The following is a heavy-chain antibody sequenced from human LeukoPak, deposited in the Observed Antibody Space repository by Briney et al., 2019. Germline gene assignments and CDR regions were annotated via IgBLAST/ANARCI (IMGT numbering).Heavy chain of an antibody. CDR3: ARAAPSSGWTDAFDI. V-gene: IGHV3-21*01. CDR2: ISSSSSYI. Sequence: GGSLRLSCAASGFTFSSYSMNWVRQAPGKGLEWVSSISSSSSYIYYADSVKGRFTISRDNAKNSLYLQVNSLRAEDTAVYYCARAAPSSGWTDAFDIWGQGTMVTVSS. CDR1: GFTFSSYS. D-gene: IGHD6-19*01. J-gene: IGHJ3*02.